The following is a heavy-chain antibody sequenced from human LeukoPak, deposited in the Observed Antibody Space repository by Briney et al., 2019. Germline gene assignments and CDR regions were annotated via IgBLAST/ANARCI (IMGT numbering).Heavy chain of an antibody. CDR3: ARGGIVVVVAATPPPGFDY. CDR2: ISAYNGNT. D-gene: IGHD2-15*01. Sequence: ASVKVSCKASGYTFTSYGISWVRQAPGQGLEWMGWISAYNGNTNYAQKLQGRVTMTTDTSTSTAYMELRSLRSEDTAVYYCARGGIVVVVAATPPPGFDYWGQGTLVTVSS. CDR1: GYTFTSYG. V-gene: IGHV1-18*01. J-gene: IGHJ4*02.